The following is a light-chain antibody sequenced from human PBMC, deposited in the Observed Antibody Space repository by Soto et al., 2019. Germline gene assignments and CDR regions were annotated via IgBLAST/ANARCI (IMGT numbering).Light chain of an antibody. V-gene: IGKV3-20*01. CDR1: QSVKNNY. CDR3: QQYGSTPLT. CDR2: DAS. J-gene: IGKJ4*01. Sequence: EIVLKQSPDTLSLSPGERATLSCRASQSVKNNYFAWYQQKPGQAPRFLIYDASSRATGIPDRFSGSGSGTDFTLTISRLEPEDFAVYYCQQYGSTPLTFGGGTKVDIK.